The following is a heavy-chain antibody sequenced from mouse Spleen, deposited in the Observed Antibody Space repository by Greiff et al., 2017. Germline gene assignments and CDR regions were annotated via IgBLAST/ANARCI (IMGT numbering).Heavy chain of an antibody. CDR1: GFTFSSYG. Sequence: EVMLVESGGDLVKPGGSLKLSCAASGFTFSSYGMSWVRQTPDKRLEWVATISSGGSYTYYPDSVKGRFTISRDNAKNTLYLQMSSLKSEDTAMYYCARQEIYYGNYYAMDYWGQGTSVTGSS. CDR2: ISSGGSYT. CDR3: ARQEIYYGNYYAMDY. V-gene: IGHV5-6*01. J-gene: IGHJ4*01. D-gene: IGHD2-1*01.